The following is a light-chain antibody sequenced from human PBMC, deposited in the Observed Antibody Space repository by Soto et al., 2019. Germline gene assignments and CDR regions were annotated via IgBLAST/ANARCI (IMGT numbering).Light chain of an antibody. CDR2: GAS. J-gene: IGKJ1*01. CDR3: QQYNNWPET. Sequence: EIVLTQSPGTLSLSPGERVALSCRASQSVSSSYLAWYQQKPGQAPRLLIYGASTRATDVPARFSGSGSGTEFTLTISSLQSEDFAVYYCQQYNNWPETFGQGTKVDIK. V-gene: IGKV3-15*01. CDR1: QSVSSSY.